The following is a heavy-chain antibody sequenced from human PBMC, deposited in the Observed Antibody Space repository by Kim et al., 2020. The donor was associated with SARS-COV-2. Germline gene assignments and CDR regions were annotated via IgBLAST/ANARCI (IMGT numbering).Heavy chain of an antibody. D-gene: IGHD3-22*01. Sequence: RVTISVDTSKNQFSLKLSSVTAADTAVYYCARVAYDYYDSSGYYWVAFDIWGQGTMVTVSS. CDR3: ARVAYDYYDSSGYYWVAFDI. J-gene: IGHJ3*02. V-gene: IGHV4-59*01.